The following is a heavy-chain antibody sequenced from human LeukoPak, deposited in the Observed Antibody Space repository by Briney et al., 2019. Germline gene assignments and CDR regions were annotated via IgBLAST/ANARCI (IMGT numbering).Heavy chain of an antibody. Sequence: GASVKVSCKASGGTFSSYAISWVRQAPGQGLEWMGRIIPIFGTANYAQKFQGRVTITTDESTSTAYMELSSLGSEDTAVYYCAREQTYYYDSSGSAAEYFQHWGQGTLVTVSS. V-gene: IGHV1-69*05. CDR1: GGTFSSYA. CDR3: AREQTYYYDSSGSAAEYFQH. D-gene: IGHD3-22*01. J-gene: IGHJ1*01. CDR2: IIPIFGTA.